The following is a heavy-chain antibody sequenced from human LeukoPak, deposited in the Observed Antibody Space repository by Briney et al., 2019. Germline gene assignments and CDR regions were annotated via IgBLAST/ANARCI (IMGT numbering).Heavy chain of an antibody. D-gene: IGHD3-10*01. CDR1: GYTFTSYY. J-gene: IGHJ4*02. V-gene: IGHV1-46*01. CDR2: INPSGGST. Sequence: ASVKVSCKASGYTFTSYYMHWVRQAPGQGLEWMGIINPSGGSTSYAQKFQGRVTMTRDTSTSTVYMELGSLRSEDTAVYYCARARSTMVRGAYYFDYWGQGTLVTVSS. CDR3: ARARSTMVRGAYYFDY.